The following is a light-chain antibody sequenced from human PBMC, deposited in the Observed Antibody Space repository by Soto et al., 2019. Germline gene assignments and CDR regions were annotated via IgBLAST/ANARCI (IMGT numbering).Light chain of an antibody. J-gene: IGLJ2*01. CDR3: CSYAGSYVV. CDR2: DIS. Sequence: QSALTQPRSVSGSPGQSVTISCTGTSSDVGGYNYVSWYQQHPGKAPKLMIYDISKRPSGVPDRFSGTKSGNTASLTISGQEAEEEADYYCCSYAGSYVVFGGGTKLTVL. V-gene: IGLV2-11*01. CDR1: SSDVGGYNY.